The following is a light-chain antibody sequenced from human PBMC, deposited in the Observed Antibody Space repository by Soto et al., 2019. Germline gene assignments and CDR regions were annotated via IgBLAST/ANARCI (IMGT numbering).Light chain of an antibody. V-gene: IGKV2D-29*02. J-gene: IGKJ5*01. CDR2: EVS. CDR1: QSLLHITGETF. CDR3: MQSTQLPPT. Sequence: DVVMTQTPLSLSVAPGQPASISCKSSQSLLHITGETFLFWYLQKPGQSPQLLIYEVSTRVSGVPDRVSGNGSGTDFTREISRVETDDVGIYYCMQSTQLPPTFGQGTRLGIE.